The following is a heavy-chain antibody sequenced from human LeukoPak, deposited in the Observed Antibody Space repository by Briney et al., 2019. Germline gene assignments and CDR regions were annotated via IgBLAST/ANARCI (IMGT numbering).Heavy chain of an antibody. CDR2: MYISGST. D-gene: IGHD5-12*01. V-gene: IGHV4-4*07. CDR3: ARSIRNWYFDL. Sequence: SETLSLTCTVSGGSISSYYWSWLRQPAGKGLEWIGHMYISGSTNYNPSLKSRVTMSVDTSKSQFSLKLSSVTAADTAVYFCARSIRNWYFDLWGRGTLVTVSS. J-gene: IGHJ2*01. CDR1: GGSISSYY.